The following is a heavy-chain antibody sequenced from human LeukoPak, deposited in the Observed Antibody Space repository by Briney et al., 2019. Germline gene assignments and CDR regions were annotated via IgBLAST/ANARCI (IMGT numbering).Heavy chain of an antibody. CDR2: IKEDGSDK. J-gene: IGHJ4*02. CDR3: ARDQG. CDR1: GFTFTNYW. Sequence: GGSLRLSCAASGFTFTNYWMSWVRQAPGKGLEWVANIKEDGSDKYYVDSVKGRFTISRDNAKNSLYLQMNSLRAEDTAVYYCARDQGWGQGTLVTVSS. V-gene: IGHV3-7*01.